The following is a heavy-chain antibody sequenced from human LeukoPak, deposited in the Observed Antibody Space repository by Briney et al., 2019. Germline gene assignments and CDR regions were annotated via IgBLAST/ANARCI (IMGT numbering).Heavy chain of an antibody. D-gene: IGHD3-22*01. CDR1: GYTFTSYG. J-gene: IGHJ3*02. Sequence: GASVKVSCKASGYTFTSYGISWVRQAPGQGLEWMGWISAYNGNTNYAQKLQGRVTMTTDTSTSTAYMELRSLRSDDTAVYYCARDDKYLRGRYYYDSSGYTGDAFDIWGQGTMVTVSS. CDR3: ARDDKYLRGRYYYDSSGYTGDAFDI. V-gene: IGHV1-18*01. CDR2: ISAYNGNT.